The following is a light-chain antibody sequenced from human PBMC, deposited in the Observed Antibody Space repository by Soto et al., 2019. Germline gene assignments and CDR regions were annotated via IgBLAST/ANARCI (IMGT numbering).Light chain of an antibody. CDR1: SSDVGAYNY. CDR3: NSWTRSSTYI. Sequence: QSALTQPASVSGSPGQSITISCTGTSSDVGAYNYVTWHQQHPGKVPKLIIYEVSNRPSGVSDRFSGSKSGNTASLTISGLLAEDEADYYCNSWTRSSTYIFGTGTKLTVL. J-gene: IGLJ1*01. CDR2: EVS. V-gene: IGLV2-14*01.